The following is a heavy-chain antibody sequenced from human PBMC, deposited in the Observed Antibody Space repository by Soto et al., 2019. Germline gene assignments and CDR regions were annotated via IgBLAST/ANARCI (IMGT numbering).Heavy chain of an antibody. Sequence: QLQLQESGPGLVKPSETLSLTCSVSDDSINSDKYYWGWIRQPPGKGLEWIGSIYYRGNAYHNPSLQTRVTISLDKSKSLFSLKLNSVTAADSAVYFCARLEGLATISYYFDFWGPGALVTVSS. D-gene: IGHD3-9*01. V-gene: IGHV4-39*01. CDR1: DDSINSDKYY. CDR3: ARLEGLATISYYFDF. J-gene: IGHJ4*02. CDR2: IYYRGNA.